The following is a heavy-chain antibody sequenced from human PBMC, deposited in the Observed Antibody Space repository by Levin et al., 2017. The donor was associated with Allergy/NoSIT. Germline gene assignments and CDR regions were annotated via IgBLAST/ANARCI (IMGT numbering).Heavy chain of an antibody. CDR1: GYTFTSHF. D-gene: IGHD3-22*01. CDR2: INVRGGST. J-gene: IGHJ3*02. CDR3: VRVRTRYYESSMDAFDI. Sequence: HGESLKISCKASGYTFTSHFMHWVRQAPGQGLEWMGIINVRGGSTSYAQRFQGRVTMTRDTSTSTVYMELSSLRSEDTAVYYCVRVRTRYYESSMDAFDIWGQGTMVTVFS. V-gene: IGHV1-46*01.